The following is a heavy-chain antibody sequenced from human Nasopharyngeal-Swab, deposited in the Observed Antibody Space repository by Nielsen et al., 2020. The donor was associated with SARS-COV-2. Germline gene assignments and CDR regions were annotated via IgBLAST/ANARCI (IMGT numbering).Heavy chain of an antibody. Sequence: GESLKISCAASGFSLSTTWMTWVRQAPGRGMEWVANINQDGSETFYVDSVEGRFTISRDNAKNSLSLHMSSLRAEDTAVYYCARGDERYRPFHYWGQGTLVTVSS. CDR3: ARGDERYRPFHY. D-gene: IGHD3-9*01. J-gene: IGHJ4*02. CDR2: INQDGSET. CDR1: GFSLSTTW. V-gene: IGHV3-7*01.